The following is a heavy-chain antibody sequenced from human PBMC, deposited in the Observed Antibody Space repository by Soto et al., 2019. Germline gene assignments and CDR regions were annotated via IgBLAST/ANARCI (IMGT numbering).Heavy chain of an antibody. D-gene: IGHD2-2*02. CDR2: IRSKANSYAT. CDR1: GFTFSGSA. J-gene: IGHJ4*02. Sequence: EVQLVESGGGLVQPGGSLKLSCAASGFTFSGSAMHWVRQASGKGLEWVGRIRSKANSYATAYAASVKGRFTISRDDSKNTAYLQMNSLKTEDTAVYYCTSLLYTGQTRTGLDYWGQGTLVTVSS. CDR3: TSLLYTGQTRTGLDY. V-gene: IGHV3-73*02.